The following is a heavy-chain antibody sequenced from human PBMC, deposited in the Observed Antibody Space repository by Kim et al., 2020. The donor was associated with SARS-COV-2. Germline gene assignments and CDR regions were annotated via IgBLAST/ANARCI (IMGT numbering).Heavy chain of an antibody. J-gene: IGHJ4*02. V-gene: IGHV4-34*01. CDR3: ARTDYYDSSGCTDF. D-gene: IGHD3-22*01. Sequence: NPSLKSRVTISVDTSKNQFSLKLSSVTAADTAVYYCARTDYYDSSGCTDFWGQGTLVTVSS.